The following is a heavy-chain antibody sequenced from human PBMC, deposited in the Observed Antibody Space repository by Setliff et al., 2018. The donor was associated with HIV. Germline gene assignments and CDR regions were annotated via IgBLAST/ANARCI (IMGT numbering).Heavy chain of an antibody. CDR3: TTDVPYSAGALDY. CDR2: IKSAFHGLTT. Sequence: GGSLRLSCAVSGSGFLFSDLWMTWVRQAPGKGPEWVGHIKSAFHGLTTNFAASVKGRFTISRDDSRNRVYLQMNRLTIEDTALYYCTTDVPYSAGALDYRGQGTLVTVSS. CDR1: GSGFLFSDLW. J-gene: IGHJ4*02. D-gene: IGHD3-10*01. V-gene: IGHV3-15*01.